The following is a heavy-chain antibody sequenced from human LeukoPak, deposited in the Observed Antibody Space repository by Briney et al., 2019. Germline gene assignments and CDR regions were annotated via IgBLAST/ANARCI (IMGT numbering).Heavy chain of an antibody. CDR3: VKDIATAAGYFDS. CDR1: GFTFDDYG. CDR2: ITWNSATT. D-gene: IGHD6-13*01. V-gene: IGHV3-9*01. J-gene: IGHJ4*02. Sequence: PGGSLRLSCSASGFTFDDYGMHWVRQGPGKGLEWVSSITWNSATTGYADSVKGRFTISRDNAKKSLYLQMNSLTTDDTAFYYCVKDIATAAGYFDSWGQGTLVTVSS.